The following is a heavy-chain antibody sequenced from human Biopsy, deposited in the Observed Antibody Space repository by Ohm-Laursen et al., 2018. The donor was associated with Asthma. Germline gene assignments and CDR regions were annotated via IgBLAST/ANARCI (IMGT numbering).Heavy chain of an antibody. Sequence: SQTLSLTCPVSGGSINIGDYYWSWIRQHPVKGLEWIGHIYCSGSTYYNPSLKSRVSISLDTSKNQFSLSLTSVTAADTAVYYCARTTYGHDGFDPWGQGTLVTVSS. J-gene: IGHJ5*02. D-gene: IGHD4-17*01. CDR1: GGSINIGDYY. CDR2: IYCSGST. CDR3: ARTTYGHDGFDP. V-gene: IGHV4-31*03.